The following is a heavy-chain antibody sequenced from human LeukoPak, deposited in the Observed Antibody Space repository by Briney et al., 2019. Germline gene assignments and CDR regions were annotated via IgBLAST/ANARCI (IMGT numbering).Heavy chain of an antibody. J-gene: IGHJ5*02. CDR2: ISSSSSYI. CDR1: GFTFSSYS. CDR3: ARDDYGDYRNWFDP. D-gene: IGHD4-17*01. Sequence: GGSLRLSCAASGFTFSSYSMNWVRQAPGKGLEWVSSISSSSSYIYYADSVKGRFTISRVNAKNSLYLQMNSLRAEDTAVYYCARDDYGDYRNWFDPWGQGTLVTVSS. V-gene: IGHV3-21*01.